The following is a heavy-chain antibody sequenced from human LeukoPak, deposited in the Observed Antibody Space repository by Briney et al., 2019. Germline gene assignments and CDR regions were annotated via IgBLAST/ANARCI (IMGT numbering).Heavy chain of an antibody. V-gene: IGHV3-30*03. D-gene: IGHD2-2*02. Sequence: GRSLRLSCAASGFTFSSYSIHWVRQAPGKGLEWVAVISYDGSNKYYADSVKGRFTISRDNSKNTLYLQMNSLRAEDTAVYYCARGEYPHAFDIWGQGTMVSVSS. CDR1: GFTFSSYS. CDR3: ARGEYPHAFDI. CDR2: ISYDGSNK. J-gene: IGHJ3*02.